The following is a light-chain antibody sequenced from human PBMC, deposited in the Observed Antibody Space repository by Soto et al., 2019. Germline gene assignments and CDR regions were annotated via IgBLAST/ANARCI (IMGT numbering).Light chain of an antibody. CDR2: GAS. Sequence: MLMTQSPATLSVSHGEGVTLSCRTSHSVNSHVAWYQQKPGQAPRLLIHGASTRATGIPARFSGSGSGTEFTLTISSLQSEDFAVYYCQQYNNWPLFGGGTKVDIK. CDR3: QQYNNWPL. V-gene: IGKV3-15*01. CDR1: HSVNSH. J-gene: IGKJ4*01.